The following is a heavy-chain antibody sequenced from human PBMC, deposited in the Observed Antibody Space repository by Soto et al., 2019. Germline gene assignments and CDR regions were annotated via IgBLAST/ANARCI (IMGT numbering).Heavy chain of an antibody. CDR3: ARTAGDGDDAFDI. Sequence: GGSLRLSCAASGFTFSSYGMHWVRQAPGKVLEWVAVIWYDGSNKYYADSVKGRFTISRDNSKNTLYLQMNSLRAEYSAVYYCARTAGDGDDAFDIWGQGTMVTVSS. V-gene: IGHV3-33*01. CDR1: GFTFSSYG. CDR2: IWYDGSNK. J-gene: IGHJ3*02.